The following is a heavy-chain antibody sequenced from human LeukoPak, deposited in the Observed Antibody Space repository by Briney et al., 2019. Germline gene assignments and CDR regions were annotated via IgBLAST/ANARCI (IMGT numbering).Heavy chain of an antibody. J-gene: IGHJ3*02. D-gene: IGHD6-19*01. CDR3: ARRAGLYSSGWYKRQPYAFDI. Sequence: SETLSLTCAVYGGSFSGYYWSWIRQPPGKGLEWIGEINHSGSTNYNPSLKSRVTISVDTSKNQFSLKLSSVTAADTAVYYCARRAGLYSSGWYKRQPYAFDIWGQGTMVTVSS. CDR2: INHSGST. V-gene: IGHV4-34*01. CDR1: GGSFSGYY.